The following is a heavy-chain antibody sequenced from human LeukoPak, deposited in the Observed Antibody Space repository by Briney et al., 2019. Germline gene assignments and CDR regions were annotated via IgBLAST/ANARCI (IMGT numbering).Heavy chain of an antibody. J-gene: IGHJ3*02. Sequence: GESLKISCRGSGYCSTDYWVGWLRRMPGRGLEWLGIIYPGGSGIRYSPSFQGQVTISADKSINTAFLQWSSLRASDTAMYYCARQLSSGWHHAAFEIWGLGTLVTVSS. D-gene: IGHD6-19*01. CDR3: ARQLSSGWHHAAFEI. CDR1: GYCSTDYW. CDR2: IYPGGSGI. V-gene: IGHV5-51*01.